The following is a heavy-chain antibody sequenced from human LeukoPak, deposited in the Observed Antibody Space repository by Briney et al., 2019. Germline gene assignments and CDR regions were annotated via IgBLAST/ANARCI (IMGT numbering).Heavy chain of an antibody. J-gene: IGHJ4*02. CDR1: GGSISSSSYY. Sequence: SETLSLTCTVSGGSISSSSYYWGWIRQPPGKGLEWIGSIYYSGNTYYNPSLKSRVTISVDTSKNQFSLKLSSVTAADTAVYYCARASSGWNWGQGTLVTVSS. D-gene: IGHD6-19*01. V-gene: IGHV4-39*01. CDR2: IYYSGNT. CDR3: ARASSGWN.